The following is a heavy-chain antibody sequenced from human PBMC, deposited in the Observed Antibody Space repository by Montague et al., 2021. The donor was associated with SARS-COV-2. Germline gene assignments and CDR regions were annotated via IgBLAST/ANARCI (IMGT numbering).Heavy chain of an antibody. V-gene: IGHV2-5*02. CDR3: AHSVPTITALPTPPFDA. CDR2: IFWDDAK. D-gene: IGHD3-10*01. Sequence: PALVKPTQTLTLTCTFSGFSLSTSGVGVGWIRQPPGKALEWLAFIFWDDAKHYIPSLQTRLPITKDTSKNQVVLTMSNMDLVDTATYYCAHSVPTITALPTPPFDAWGQGTLVIVSS. CDR1: GFSLSTSGVG. J-gene: IGHJ4*02.